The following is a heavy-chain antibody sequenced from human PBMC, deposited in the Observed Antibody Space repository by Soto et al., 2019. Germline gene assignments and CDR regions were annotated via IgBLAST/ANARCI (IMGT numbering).Heavy chain of an antibody. V-gene: IGHV1-2*04. CDR2: INPNSGGT. CDR3: AREYYDILTGYYNPYGMDV. CDR1: GYTFTGYY. D-gene: IGHD3-9*01. J-gene: IGHJ6*02. Sequence: ASVKVSCKASGYTFTGYYIHWVRQAPGQGLEWMGWINPNSGGTNYAQKFQGWVTMTRDTSISTAYMELSRLRSDDTAVYYCAREYYDILTGYYNPYGMDVWGQGTTVTVSS.